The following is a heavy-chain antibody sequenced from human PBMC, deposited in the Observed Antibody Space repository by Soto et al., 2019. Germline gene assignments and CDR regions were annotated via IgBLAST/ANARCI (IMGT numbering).Heavy chain of an antibody. D-gene: IGHD2-21*02. CDR1: GFTFSSYW. V-gene: IGHV3-7*03. CDR3: ARPYCGGDCSFDY. Sequence: GGSLRLSCAASGFTFSSYWMSWVRQAPGKGLEWVANIKQDGSEKYYVDSVKGRFTISRDNAKNSLYLQMNSLRAEDTAMYYCARPYCGGDCSFDYWGQGTLVTVSS. CDR2: IKQDGSEK. J-gene: IGHJ4*02.